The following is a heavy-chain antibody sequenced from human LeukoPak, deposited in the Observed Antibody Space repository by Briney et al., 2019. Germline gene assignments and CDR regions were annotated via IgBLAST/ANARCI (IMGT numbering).Heavy chain of an antibody. D-gene: IGHD3-22*01. Sequence: TSETLSLTCTVSGGSISSYYWSWIRQPPGKGLEWIGYIYYSGSTNYNPSLKSRVTISVDTSKNQFSLKLSSVTAADTAVYYCARVAYYDSSGYYPLDYWGQGTLVTVSS. CDR3: ARVAYYDSSGYYPLDY. CDR2: IYYSGST. CDR1: GGSISSYY. V-gene: IGHV4-59*01. J-gene: IGHJ4*02.